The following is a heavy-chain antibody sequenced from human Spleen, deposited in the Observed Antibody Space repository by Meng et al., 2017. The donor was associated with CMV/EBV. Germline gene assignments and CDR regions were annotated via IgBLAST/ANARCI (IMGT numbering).Heavy chain of an antibody. D-gene: IGHD2-2*01. V-gene: IGHV3-74*01. CDR1: GFTFSSYW. J-gene: IGHJ6*02. CDR2: INSDGSST. Sequence: GESLKISCAASGFTFSSYWMHWVRQAPGKGLVWVSRINSDGSSTSYADSVKGRFTISRDNSKNTLSLEMNSLRVEDTAVYYCARDLVVPATIQYYYHNYGMDVWGQGTTVTVSS. CDR3: ARDLVVPATIQYYYHNYGMDV.